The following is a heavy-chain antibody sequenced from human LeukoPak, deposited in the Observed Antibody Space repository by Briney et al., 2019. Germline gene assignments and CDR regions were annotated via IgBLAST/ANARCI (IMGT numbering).Heavy chain of an antibody. CDR1: GGSISSYY. CDR2: IYHSGST. Sequence: SETLSPTCTVSGGSISSYYWSWIRQPPGKGLEWIGYIYHSGSTNYNPSLKSRVTISVDTSKNQFSLKLSSVTAADTAVYYCASGAAAGTVFDYWGQGTLVTVSS. D-gene: IGHD6-13*01. CDR3: ASGAAAGTVFDY. V-gene: IGHV4-59*01. J-gene: IGHJ4*02.